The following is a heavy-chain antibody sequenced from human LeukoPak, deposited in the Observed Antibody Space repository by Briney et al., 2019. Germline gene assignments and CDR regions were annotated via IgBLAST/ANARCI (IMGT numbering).Heavy chain of an antibody. CDR3: ARAYYLDY. CDR2: IKQDGSEK. J-gene: IGHJ4*02. CDR1: GFTFSTYW. Sequence: PGGSLRLSCAASGFTFSTYWMSWVRQAPGKGLEWVANIKQDGSEKSYVNSVKGRFSISRDNAENSLYLQMNSLRAEDTAVYYCARAYYLDYWGQGTLVTVSS. V-gene: IGHV3-7*04.